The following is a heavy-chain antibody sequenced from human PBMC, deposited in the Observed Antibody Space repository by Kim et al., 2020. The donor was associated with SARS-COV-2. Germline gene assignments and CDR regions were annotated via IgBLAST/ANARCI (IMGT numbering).Heavy chain of an antibody. CDR3: AEGRADASSWNWLDP. V-gene: IGHV4-61*01. Sequence: SETLSLTCTVSGGSVSSGSYYWSWMRQSPGKGLEGIGCMSHSGRTDYTPSLKSRATISADTSRNQFSLKLSSVTAADTAVYYCAEGRADASSWNWLDPWGHGILVFVSS. J-gene: IGHJ5*02. CDR1: GGSVSSGSYY. D-gene: IGHD6-13*01. CDR2: MSHSGRT.